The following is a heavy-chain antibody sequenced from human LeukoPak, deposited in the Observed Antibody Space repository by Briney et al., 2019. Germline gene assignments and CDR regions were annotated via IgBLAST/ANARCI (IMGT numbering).Heavy chain of an antibody. J-gene: IGHJ6*03. Sequence: SVKVSCKASGGTLSSYAISWVRQAPGQGLEWMGGIIPIFGTANYAQKFQGRVTITTDESTSTAYMELSSLRSEDTAVYYCASSRGVLYYYYYMDVWGKGTTVTVSS. D-gene: IGHD1-1*01. CDR2: IIPIFGTA. V-gene: IGHV1-69*05. CDR3: ASSRGVLYYYYYMDV. CDR1: GGTLSSYA.